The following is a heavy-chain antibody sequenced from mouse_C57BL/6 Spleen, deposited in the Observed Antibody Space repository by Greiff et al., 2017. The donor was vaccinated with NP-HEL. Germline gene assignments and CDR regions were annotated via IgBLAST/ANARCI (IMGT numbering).Heavy chain of an antibody. CDR2: ISSGSSTI. V-gene: IGHV5-17*01. CDR1: GFTFSDYG. J-gene: IGHJ3*01. D-gene: IGHD3-2*02. CDR3: ARPGQLRLRWFAY. Sequence: DVKLVESGGGLVKPGGSLKLSCAASGFTFSDYGMHWVRQAPEKGLEWVAYISSGSSTIYYADTVKGRFTISRDNAKNTLFLQMTSLRSEDTAMYYCARPGQLRLRWFAYWGQGTLVTVSA.